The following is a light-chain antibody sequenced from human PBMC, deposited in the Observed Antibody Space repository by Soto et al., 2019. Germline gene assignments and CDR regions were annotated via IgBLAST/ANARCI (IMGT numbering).Light chain of an antibody. CDR2: GAS. J-gene: IGKJ1*01. V-gene: IGKV3-20*01. Sequence: EIVLTQSPATLSLSPGERASLSCRASQSLASAYLAWYQQKPGQAPRLLIYGASTRAAGIPDRFSGSGSGTDFTLTISRLEPEDFAVYYWQRYGITLWTFGQGTKV. CDR3: QRYGITLWT. CDR1: QSLASAY.